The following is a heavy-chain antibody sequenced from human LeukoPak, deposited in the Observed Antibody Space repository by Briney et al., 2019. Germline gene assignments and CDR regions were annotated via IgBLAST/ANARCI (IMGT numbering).Heavy chain of an antibody. CDR1: GFTFDDYA. D-gene: IGHD6-19*01. CDR3: AKDISGIAVAGTLLFDY. J-gene: IGHJ4*02. Sequence: PGGSLRLSCAASGFTFDDYAMHWVRRAPGKGLEWVSGISWNSGSIGYADSVKGRFTISRDNAKNSLYLQMNSLRAEDTALYYCAKDISGIAVAGTLLFDYWGQGTLVTVSS. V-gene: IGHV3-9*01. CDR2: ISWNSGSI.